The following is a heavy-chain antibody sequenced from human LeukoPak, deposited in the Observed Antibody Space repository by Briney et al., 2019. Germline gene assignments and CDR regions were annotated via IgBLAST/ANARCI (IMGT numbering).Heavy chain of an antibody. CDR1: GFTFSNYW. Sequence: GGSLRLSCAASGFTFSNYWMTWVRQAPGKGLEWVANIKVDESEKYYVDSVRGRFTISRDNAKNSLYLQMNSLRAEDTAVYYCARHGDYHYNSWGQGTLVTVSS. J-gene: IGHJ4*02. CDR3: ARHGDYHYNS. D-gene: IGHD4-17*01. V-gene: IGHV3-7*05. CDR2: IKVDESEK.